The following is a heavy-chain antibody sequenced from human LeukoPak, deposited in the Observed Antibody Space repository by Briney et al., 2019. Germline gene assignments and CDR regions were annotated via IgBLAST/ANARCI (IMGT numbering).Heavy chain of an antibody. J-gene: IGHJ4*02. CDR1: GGSISSSSYY. D-gene: IGHD3-10*01. CDR2: IYYSGST. V-gene: IGHV4-39*01. Sequence: SETLSLTCTVSGGSISSSSYYWGWIRQPPGKGLEWIGSIYYSGSTYYNPSLKSRVTISVDTSKNQFSLKLSSVTAADTAVYYCARLYYYGSGSYYNVVDYWGQGTLVTVSS. CDR3: ARLYYYGSGSYYNVVDY.